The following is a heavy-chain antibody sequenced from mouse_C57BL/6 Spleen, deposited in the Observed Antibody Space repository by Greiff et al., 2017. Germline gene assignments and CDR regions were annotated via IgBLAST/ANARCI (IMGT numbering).Heavy chain of an antibody. CDR3: ARADYYGTRDV. CDR2: IYPGDGDT. CDR1: GYAFSSYW. V-gene: IGHV1-80*01. Sequence: VQLQQSGAELVKPGASVKISCKASGYAFSSYWMNWVKQRPGKGLEWIGQIYPGDGDTNYNGEFKGKATLTADKSSSTAYMQLSSLTSEDSAVYFCARADYYGTRDVWGTGTTVTVSS. J-gene: IGHJ1*03. D-gene: IGHD1-1*01.